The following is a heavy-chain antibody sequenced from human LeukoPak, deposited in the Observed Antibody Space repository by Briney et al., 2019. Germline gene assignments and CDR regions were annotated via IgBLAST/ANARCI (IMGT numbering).Heavy chain of an antibody. D-gene: IGHD3-10*01. J-gene: IGHJ4*02. Sequence: SETLSLTCTVAGGPISSGYYWGWIRQPPGKGLEWIGSIYHSGSTYYNPSLKSRVTISVDTSKNQFSLKLSSVTAADTAVYYCARGRRVIPLDYWGQGTLVTVSS. CDR1: GGPISSGYY. CDR3: ARGRRVIPLDY. V-gene: IGHV4-38-2*02. CDR2: IYHSGST.